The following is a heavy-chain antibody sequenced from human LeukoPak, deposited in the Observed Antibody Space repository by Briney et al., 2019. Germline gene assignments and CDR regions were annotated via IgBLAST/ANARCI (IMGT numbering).Heavy chain of an antibody. CDR3: AKDLGSSGWYIDY. V-gene: IGHV3-23*01. Sequence: GGSLRLSCAASGFTFSTYGVYWVRQAPGKGLEWVSSNSGGSSYYADSVKGRFTISRDNSKNTLYLQMNSLRAEDTAVYYCAKDLGSSGWYIDYWGQGTLVTGSS. D-gene: IGHD6-19*01. CDR1: GFTFSTYG. CDR2: NSGGSS. J-gene: IGHJ4*02.